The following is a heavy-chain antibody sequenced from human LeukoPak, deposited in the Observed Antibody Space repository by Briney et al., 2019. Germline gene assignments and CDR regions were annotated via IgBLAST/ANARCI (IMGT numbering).Heavy chain of an antibody. CDR1: GVSFSGYY. J-gene: IGHJ4*02. Sequence: SETLSLTCAVYGVSFSGYYWSWIRQPPGKGLEWIGEINHSGSTNYNPSLKSRVTISVDTSKNQFSLKLSSVTAADTAVYYCASWLYCGGDCLSPVSSFDYWGQGTLVTVSS. CDR3: ASWLYCGGDCLSPVSSFDY. D-gene: IGHD2-21*01. CDR2: INHSGST. V-gene: IGHV4-34*01.